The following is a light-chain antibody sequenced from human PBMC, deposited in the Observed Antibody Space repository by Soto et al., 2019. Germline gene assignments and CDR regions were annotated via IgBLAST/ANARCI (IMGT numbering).Light chain of an antibody. CDR3: QQYGSPPIT. CDR2: GTS. Sequence: EVVLTHSPATLSLSPCERATLSVSASQSVSSTYLAWYQQQPGQAPRLLMSGTSNRATGTPDRFSGSGSGTDFTLTISRLEPEDFAVYYCQQYGSPPITFGQGTRL. CDR1: QSVSSTY. V-gene: IGKV3-20*01. J-gene: IGKJ5*01.